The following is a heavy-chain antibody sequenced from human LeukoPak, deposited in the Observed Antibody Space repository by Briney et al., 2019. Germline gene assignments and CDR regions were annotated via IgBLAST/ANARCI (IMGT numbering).Heavy chain of an antibody. V-gene: IGHV3-30*02. Sequence: GGSLRPSCAASGFTFSTYGMNWVRQAPGKGLEWVAFIRYDENNKYYADSVKGRFTISRDNSKNTLYLQMNSLRAEDTAVYYCAREWGEETWIQLWFFDYWGQGTLVTVSS. CDR2: IRYDENNK. J-gene: IGHJ4*02. D-gene: IGHD5-18*01. CDR3: AREWGEETWIQLWFFDY. CDR1: GFTFSTYG.